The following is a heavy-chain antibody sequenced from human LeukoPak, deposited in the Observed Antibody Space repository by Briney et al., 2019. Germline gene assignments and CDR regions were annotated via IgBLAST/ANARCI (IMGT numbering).Heavy chain of an antibody. CDR2: INHSGST. D-gene: IGHD5-18*01. J-gene: IGHJ4*02. V-gene: IGHV4-34*01. CDR1: GGSFSGYY. CDR3: ARRYSYGYRGGYYFDY. Sequence: SETLSLTCAVYGGSFSGYYWSWIRQPPGKGLEWIGEINHSGSTNYNPSLKSRVTISVDTSKNQFSLKLSSVTAADTAVYYCARRYSYGYRGGYYFDYWGQGTLVTVSS.